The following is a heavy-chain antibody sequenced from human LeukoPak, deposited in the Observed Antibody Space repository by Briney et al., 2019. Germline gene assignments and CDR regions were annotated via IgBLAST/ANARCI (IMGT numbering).Heavy chain of an antibody. CDR2: VYYDGST. Sequence: NSSETLSLTCTVSVDSIRSTSYYWAWIRQPPGKGLEWIGSVYYDGSTYFNPSLKSRVTISVDTSKNQFTLKMRSVTAADTAVYYCARPSYYGGSARWGRGSLVTVSS. D-gene: IGHD2-21*01. J-gene: IGHJ4*02. CDR3: ARPSYYGGSAR. V-gene: IGHV4-39*01. CDR1: VDSIRSTSYY.